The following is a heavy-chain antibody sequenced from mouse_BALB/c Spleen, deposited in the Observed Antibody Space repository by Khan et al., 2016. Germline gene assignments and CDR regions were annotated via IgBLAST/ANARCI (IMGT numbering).Heavy chain of an antibody. J-gene: IGHJ2*01. CDR1: GFSIQDTY. D-gene: IGHD1-1*01. CDR3: ARRYYGDY. Sequence: VQLQQSGAELVKPGASVKLSCTASGFSIQDTYIHWVRQRPEQGLDWIGRIDPPNDNTKYDPKFQGKATITADTSSNTAYLQLSSLTYEDTAVYYCARRYYGDYWGQGTTLTVSS. CDR2: IDPPNDNT. V-gene: IGHV14-3*02.